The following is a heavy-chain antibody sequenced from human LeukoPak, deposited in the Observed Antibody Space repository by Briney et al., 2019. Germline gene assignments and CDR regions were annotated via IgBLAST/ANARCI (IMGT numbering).Heavy chain of an antibody. D-gene: IGHD5-24*01. CDR2: IYYSGST. CDR1: GGSISSSSYY. V-gene: IGHV4-39*01. J-gene: IGHJ6*03. Sequence: PSETLSLTCTVSGGSISSSSYYWGWIRQPPGKGLEWIGSIYYSGSTYYNPSLKSRVTISVDTSKNQFSLRLSSVTAADTTVYYCARLGSGYNSRAGRGYYYYYMDVWGNGTTVTVSS. CDR3: ARLGSGYNSRAGRGYYYYYMDV.